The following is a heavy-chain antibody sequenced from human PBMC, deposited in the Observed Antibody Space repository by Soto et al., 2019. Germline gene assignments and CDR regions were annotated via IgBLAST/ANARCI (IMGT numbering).Heavy chain of an antibody. Sequence: SETLSLTCTVSGGSISSGDYFWSWIRQPPGKGLEWIGYIYYSGSTYYNPSLKSRVTISVDTSKNQFSLKLSSVTAADTAVYYCLGERTGMDVWGQGXTVTVYS. CDR3: LGERTGMDV. V-gene: IGHV4-30-4*01. D-gene: IGHD1-1*01. J-gene: IGHJ6*02. CDR1: GGSISSGDYF. CDR2: IYYSGST.